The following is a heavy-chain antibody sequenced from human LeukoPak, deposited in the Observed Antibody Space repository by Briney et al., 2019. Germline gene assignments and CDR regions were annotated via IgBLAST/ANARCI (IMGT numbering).Heavy chain of an antibody. CDR3: AKDTYYYGSGSYQPIVYYFDY. J-gene: IGHJ4*02. CDR2: IGGRDGST. D-gene: IGHD3-10*01. Sequence: GGSLRLSCAASGFTFSSYGMSWVRQAPGKGLEWVSAIGGRDGSTYYADSVKGRFTISRDNSKNTLYVQMNSLRAEDTAVYYCAKDTYYYGSGSYQPIVYYFDYWGQGTLVTVSS. CDR1: GFTFSSYG. V-gene: IGHV3-23*01.